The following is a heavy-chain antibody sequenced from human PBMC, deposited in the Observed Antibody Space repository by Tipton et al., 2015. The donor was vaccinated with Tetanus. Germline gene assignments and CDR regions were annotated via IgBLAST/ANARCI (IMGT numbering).Heavy chain of an antibody. Sequence: TLSLTCAVYGGSFSGYYWSWIRQPPGKGLEWIGEINHSGSTNYNPSLKSRVTISVDTSKNQFSLKLSSVTAADTAVYYCVRGLTRYGSGSYYTPRGPIHYYYYYGMDVWGQGTTVTVSS. CDR2: INHSGST. CDR3: VRGLTRYGSGSYYTPRGPIHYYYYYGMDV. V-gene: IGHV4-34*01. J-gene: IGHJ6*02. CDR1: GGSFSGYY. D-gene: IGHD3-10*01.